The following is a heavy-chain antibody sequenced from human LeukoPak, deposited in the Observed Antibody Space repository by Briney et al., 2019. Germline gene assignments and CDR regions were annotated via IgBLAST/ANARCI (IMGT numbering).Heavy chain of an antibody. D-gene: IGHD6-13*01. J-gene: IGHJ4*02. V-gene: IGHV4-59*01. CDR3: ARCIAAAENYYFDY. CDR1: DDSISTYY. Sequence: PSETLSLTCTVSDDSISTYYWSWIRQPPGKGLEWIGYIYNGGSTNYNPSLKSRVTISVDTSKNQFSLKLSSVTAADTAVYYCARCIAAAENYYFDYWGQGTLVTVSS. CDR2: IYNGGST.